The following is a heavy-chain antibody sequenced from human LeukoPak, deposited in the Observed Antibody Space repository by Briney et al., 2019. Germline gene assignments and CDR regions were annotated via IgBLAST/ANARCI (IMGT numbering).Heavy chain of an antibody. CDR3: ARDVDTAYFDY. D-gene: IGHD5-18*01. CDR1: GFTFSDFY. Sequence: GGSLRLSCAASGFTFSDFYMSWIRQAPGKGLEWVSYISSSGSTIYYADSVKGRFTISRDNAKNSLYLQMNSLRAEDTAVYYCARDVDTAYFDYWGQGTLVTVSS. V-gene: IGHV3-11*01. CDR2: ISSSGSTI. J-gene: IGHJ4*02.